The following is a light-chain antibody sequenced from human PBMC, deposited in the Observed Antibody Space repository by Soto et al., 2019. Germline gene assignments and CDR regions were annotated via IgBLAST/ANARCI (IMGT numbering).Light chain of an antibody. CDR2: RAS. Sequence: DIVMTQSPLSLPVTPGEPASISCRSSQSLLHSNGYNYLDWYQQRPGQAPRLLIYRASTRATGVPARFSGSGSGTEFTLTISSLQSEDFAVYSCLQYHNLWAFGQGTKVDIK. CDR3: LQYHNLWA. J-gene: IGKJ1*01. V-gene: IGKV2-28*01. CDR1: QSLLHSNGYNY.